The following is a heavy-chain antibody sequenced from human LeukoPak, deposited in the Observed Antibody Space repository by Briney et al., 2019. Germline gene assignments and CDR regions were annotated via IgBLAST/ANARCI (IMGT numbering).Heavy chain of an antibody. CDR2: INHDGST. Sequence: SKTLSLTCAVYGGSFRDYYWSWIRQPPGKGLEWIGEINHDGSTNYNPSLKSRVTMSIDASKSQFFLTLTPVTAADTAVYYSAREGAYSNFVNWFDTWGQGTLVTVSS. J-gene: IGHJ5*02. D-gene: IGHD2/OR15-2a*01. V-gene: IGHV4-34*01. CDR3: AREGAYSNFVNWFDT. CDR1: GGSFRDYY.